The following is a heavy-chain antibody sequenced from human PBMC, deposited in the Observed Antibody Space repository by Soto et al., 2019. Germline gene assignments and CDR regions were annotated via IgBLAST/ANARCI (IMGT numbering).Heavy chain of an antibody. CDR2: IYYSGST. Sequence: SETLSLTCTVSGGSISSGGYYWSWIRQHPGKGLEWIGYIYYSGSTYYNPSLNSRVTISVDTSKNQFSLKLSSVTAADTAVYYCARDLGILGYCSGGSCYEWGVWGQGTLVTVSS. CDR1: GGSISSGGYY. V-gene: IGHV4-31*03. D-gene: IGHD2-15*01. J-gene: IGHJ4*02. CDR3: ARDLGILGYCSGGSCYEWGV.